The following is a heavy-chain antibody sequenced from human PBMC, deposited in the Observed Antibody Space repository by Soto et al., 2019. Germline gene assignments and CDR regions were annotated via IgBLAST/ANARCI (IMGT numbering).Heavy chain of an antibody. CDR3: AHSTGPGPKGWFDP. CDR1: GDSVSSNSAA. V-gene: IGHV6-1*01. Sequence: PSQTLSLTCAISGDSVSSNSAAWNWIRQSPSRGLEWLGRTYYRSKWYNDYAVSVKSRTTINPDTSKNQFSLQLNSVTPEDTAVYYCAHSTGPGPKGWFDPWGQGTLVTVSS. J-gene: IGHJ5*02. CDR2: TYYRSKWYN. D-gene: IGHD2-2*01.